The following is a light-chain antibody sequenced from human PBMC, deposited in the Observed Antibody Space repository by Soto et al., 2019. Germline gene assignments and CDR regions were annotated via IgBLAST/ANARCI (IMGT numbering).Light chain of an antibody. V-gene: IGLV2-14*01. Sequence: QSALTQPASVSGSPGQSITISCTGTSSDVGGYNYVSWYQQYPGKAPKLMIFHVSNRPSGVSSRFSGSKSGNSASLTISGLQPEDEADYYCSSYTSTSIYVFGTGTKLTVL. CDR2: HVS. J-gene: IGLJ1*01. CDR3: SSYTSTSIYV. CDR1: SSDVGGYNY.